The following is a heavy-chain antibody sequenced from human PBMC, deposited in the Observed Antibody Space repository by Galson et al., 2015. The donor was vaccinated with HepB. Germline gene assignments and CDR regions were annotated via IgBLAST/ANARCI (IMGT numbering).Heavy chain of an antibody. J-gene: IGHJ6*02. CDR1: GGSISSGGYY. CDR3: ARVGIPHYYYYGMDV. Sequence: TLSLTCTVSGGSISSGGYYWSWIRQHPGKGLEWIGYIYYSGSTYYNPSLKSRVTISVDTSKNQFSLKLSSVTAADTAVYYCARVGIPHYYYYGMDVWGQGTTVTVSS. D-gene: IGHD7-27*01. CDR2: IYYSGST. V-gene: IGHV4-31*03.